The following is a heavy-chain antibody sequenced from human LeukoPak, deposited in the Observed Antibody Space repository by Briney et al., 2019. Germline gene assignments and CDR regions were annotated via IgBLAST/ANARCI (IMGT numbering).Heavy chain of an antibody. CDR3: ARVVHWLVGPLVGKYYYYYMDV. Sequence: SETLSLTCTVSGGSISSSSYYWGWIRQPPGKGLEWIGSIYYSGSTNYNPSLKSRVTISVDTSKNQFSLKLSSVTAADTAVYYCARVVHWLVGPLVGKYYYYYMDVWGKGTTVTISS. D-gene: IGHD6-19*01. CDR1: GGSISSSSYY. CDR2: IYYSGST. V-gene: IGHV4-39*07. J-gene: IGHJ6*03.